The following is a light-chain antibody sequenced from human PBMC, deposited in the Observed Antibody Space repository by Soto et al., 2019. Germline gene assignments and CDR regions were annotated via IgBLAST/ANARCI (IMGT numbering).Light chain of an antibody. CDR1: QTISIY. V-gene: IGKV1-39*01. J-gene: IGKJ3*01. CDR2: AAS. Sequence: DIQMTQSPSSLSASVGDRVTMTCRASQTISIYLNWYQQKPGKAPKILIYAASRLRSGVPSRFSADGSGTDFTLTISSLQPEDFATYYCLQSSSTLPFTFGPGTKVDIK. CDR3: LQSSSTLPFT.